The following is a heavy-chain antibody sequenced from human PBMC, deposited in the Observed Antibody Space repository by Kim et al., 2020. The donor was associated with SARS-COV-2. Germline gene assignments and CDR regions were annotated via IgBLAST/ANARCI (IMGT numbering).Heavy chain of an antibody. V-gene: IGHV3-9*01. CDR2: I. D-gene: IGHD2-21*01. J-gene: IGHJ6*02. CDR3: TRDVLAGGADV. Sequence: IDDADSVKGRFITSRDNARNSLYLQMNSLRPEDTALYYCTRDVLAGGADVWGQGTAVIVSS.